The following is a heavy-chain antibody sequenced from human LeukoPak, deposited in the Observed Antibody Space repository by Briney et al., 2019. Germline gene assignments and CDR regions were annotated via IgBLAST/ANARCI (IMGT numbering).Heavy chain of an antibody. D-gene: IGHD5-18*01. CDR1: GFSVSSIY. V-gene: IGHV3-53*01. J-gene: IGHJ5*02. CDR2: IYNGGTA. CDR3: ARGGYTYGVDH. Sequence: PGGSLRLSCAASGFSVSSIYMSWVRQAPGKGLECVSVIYNGGTAFSADSMKGRFTISTDSPKNTLYLQMNSLRAEDTAIYYCARGGYTYGVDHWGQGTLVTVSS.